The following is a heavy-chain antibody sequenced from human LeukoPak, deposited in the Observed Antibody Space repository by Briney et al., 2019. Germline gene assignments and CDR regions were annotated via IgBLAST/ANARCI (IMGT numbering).Heavy chain of an antibody. Sequence: SQTLSLTCTVSGYSISSGYYWIWIRQPPGKGLEWIGSLYHSDSIYYNPSLESRVTMSVDTSKNQFSLKLSFVTAADTAVYYCARQHDSYHYYYVDVWGTGTTVTVSS. CDR1: GYSISSGYY. D-gene: IGHD6-13*01. CDR3: ARQHDSYHYYYVDV. CDR2: LYHSDSI. V-gene: IGHV4-38-2*02. J-gene: IGHJ6*03.